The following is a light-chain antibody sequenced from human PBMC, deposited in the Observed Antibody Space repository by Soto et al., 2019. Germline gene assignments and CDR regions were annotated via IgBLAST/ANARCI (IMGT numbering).Light chain of an antibody. V-gene: IGKV1-5*01. Sequence: DIHMTQSPSTLSASLGDRVTITCRASQSLNNELAWYQQKPGKAPNLLMYDASTLERGVPSRFSGTGSGTEFTLTISSLQPDDFATYYCQQYHRSSITFGQGTRLEIK. CDR2: DAS. J-gene: IGKJ5*01. CDR3: QQYHRSSIT. CDR1: QSLNNE.